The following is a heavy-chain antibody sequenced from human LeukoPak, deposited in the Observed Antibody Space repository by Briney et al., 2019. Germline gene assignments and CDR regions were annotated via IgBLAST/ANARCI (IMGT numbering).Heavy chain of an antibody. Sequence: GGSLRLSCAASQFTFRSFEMSWVRQAPGKGLEWIAYISTIGSTMYYTDSVKGRFTISRDNAKNSLFLQMRSLSGDDTDVYYCARGGGSAYHYNAFDIWGLGTMVTVSS. J-gene: IGHJ3*02. CDR1: QFTFRSFE. D-gene: IGHD3-22*01. CDR3: ARGGGSAYHYNAFDI. CDR2: ISTIGSTM. V-gene: IGHV3-48*03.